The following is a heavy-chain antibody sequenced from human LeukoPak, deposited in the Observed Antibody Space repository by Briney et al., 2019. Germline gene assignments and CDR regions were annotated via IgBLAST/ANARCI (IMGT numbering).Heavy chain of an antibody. CDR3: ASGSNDYYYYYMDV. CDR2: ISSSSTI. J-gene: IGHJ6*03. V-gene: IGHV3-48*01. D-gene: IGHD6-25*01. CDR1: GFTFSSYS. Sequence: PGGSLRLSCAASGFTFSSYSMDWVRQAPGKGLEWVSYISSSSTIYYAGSVKGRFTISRDNAKNSLYLQMNSLRAEDTAVYYCASGSNDYYYYYMDVWGKGTTVTVSS.